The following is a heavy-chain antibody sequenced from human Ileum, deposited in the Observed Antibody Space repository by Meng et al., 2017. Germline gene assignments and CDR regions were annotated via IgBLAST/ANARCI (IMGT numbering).Heavy chain of an antibody. CDR2: IYYNGNT. V-gene: IGHV4-39*01. Sequence: QLQLQEAGPGLVKPSETLSRTCAVPGDSTRYRSYHWGWVRPHPGKGLEWIGSIYYNGNTYYSPSLKSRASISVDTSKNQFSLKLSSVTAADTAVYYCARPAVTTALGGFDYWGQGTLVTVSS. D-gene: IGHD3-16*01. CDR3: ARPAVTTALGGFDY. CDR1: GDSTRYRSYH. J-gene: IGHJ4*02.